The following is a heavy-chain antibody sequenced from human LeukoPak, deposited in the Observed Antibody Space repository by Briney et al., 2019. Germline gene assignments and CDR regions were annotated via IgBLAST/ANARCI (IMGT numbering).Heavy chain of an antibody. D-gene: IGHD3-3*01. J-gene: IGHJ4*02. V-gene: IGHV4-34*01. CDR3: ARARPLRFLEWLLYRPFDY. CDR2: ISHSGST. Sequence: SETLSLTCAVYGGSFSGYYWSWIRQPPGKGLEWIGEISHSGSTNYNPSLKSRVTISVDTSKNQFSLKLSSVTAADTAVYYCARARPLRFLEWLLYRPFDYWGQGTLVTVSS. CDR1: GGSFSGYY.